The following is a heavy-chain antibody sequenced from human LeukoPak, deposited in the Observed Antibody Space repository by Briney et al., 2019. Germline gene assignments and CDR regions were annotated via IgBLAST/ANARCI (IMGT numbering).Heavy chain of an antibody. CDR3: ARGISAVVPRAFDV. CDR2: ISSSSSTI. V-gene: IGHV3-48*04. CDR1: GFTFDDYA. Sequence: PGGSLRLSCAASGFTFDDYAMHWVRQAPGKGLEWVSYISSSSSTIYYADSAKGRFTISRENAKNTLYLQLNSLRAEDTAVYFCARGISAVVPRAFDVWGQGTLVTVSS. J-gene: IGHJ3*01. D-gene: IGHD2-15*01.